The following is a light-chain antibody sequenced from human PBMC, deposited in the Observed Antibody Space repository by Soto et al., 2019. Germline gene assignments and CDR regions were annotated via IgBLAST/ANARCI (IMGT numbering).Light chain of an antibody. V-gene: IGKV3-11*01. CDR1: QSVSSY. J-gene: IGKJ4*01. CDR2: DAS. Sequence: EIVLTQSPATLSVSQEERATLSCRASQSVSSYLAWYQQKPGQAPRLLXYDASNRATGIPARFSGSGSGTDFTLTISSLEPEDFAVYYCQQRSNWPRVTFGGGTKVDIK. CDR3: QQRSNWPRVT.